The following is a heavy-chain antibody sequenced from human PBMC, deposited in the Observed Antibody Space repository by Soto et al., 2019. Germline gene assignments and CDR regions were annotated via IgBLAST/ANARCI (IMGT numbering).Heavy chain of an antibody. Sequence: ASVKVSCKVSGYTLTELSMHWVRQAPGKGLEWIGGFDPEDGETIYAQKFQGRVTMTEDTSTDTAYMELSSQRSEDTAVYYCATDFGSPPTYYDFWSGYSRLVYWGQGTLVTVSS. V-gene: IGHV1-24*01. CDR1: GYTLTELS. J-gene: IGHJ4*02. D-gene: IGHD3-3*01. CDR2: FDPEDGET. CDR3: ATDFGSPPTYYDFWSGYSRLVY.